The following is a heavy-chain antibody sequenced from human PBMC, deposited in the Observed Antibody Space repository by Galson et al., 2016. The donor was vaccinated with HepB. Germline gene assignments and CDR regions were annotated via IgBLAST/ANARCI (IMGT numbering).Heavy chain of an antibody. D-gene: IGHD3-3*02. CDR2: IHRGGGT. Sequence: SLRLSCAASGFTVSASSMTWVRQAPGKGLEWVSTIHRGGGTYYTYSVKGRFTIARDSSKNTLYLQMSSLKVEDTAVDYCAVVGEVSRDWGQGTLVTVSS. V-gene: IGHV3-66*01. J-gene: IGHJ4*02. CDR1: GFTVSASS. CDR3: AVVGEVSRD.